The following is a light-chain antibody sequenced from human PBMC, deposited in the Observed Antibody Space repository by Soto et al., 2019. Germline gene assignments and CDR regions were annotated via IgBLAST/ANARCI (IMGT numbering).Light chain of an antibody. CDR2: GAS. J-gene: IGKJ2*01. CDR3: QQGHTWPLT. V-gene: IGKV3-15*01. CDR1: QSISSE. Sequence: EIVMTQSPATLSVSPGESATLSCRASQSISSELAWYQQKPGQPPRLLIYGASTRATGVPARFTGSGSGSEFTLTLSGQQSEDFAVYYCQQGHTWPLTFRQGTRLEI.